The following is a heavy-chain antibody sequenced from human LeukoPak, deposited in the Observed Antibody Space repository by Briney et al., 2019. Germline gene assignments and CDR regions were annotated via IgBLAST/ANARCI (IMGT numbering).Heavy chain of an antibody. Sequence: GGSLRLSCAASGFTFSSYEMNWVRQAPGKGLEWVSYISSSGSTIYYADSVKGRFTISRDNAKNSLYLQMNSLRAEDTAVYYCARDHEMATIPAFDYWGQGTLVTVSS. CDR1: GFTFSSYE. CDR2: ISSSGSTI. V-gene: IGHV3-48*03. D-gene: IGHD5-24*01. CDR3: ARDHEMATIPAFDY. J-gene: IGHJ4*02.